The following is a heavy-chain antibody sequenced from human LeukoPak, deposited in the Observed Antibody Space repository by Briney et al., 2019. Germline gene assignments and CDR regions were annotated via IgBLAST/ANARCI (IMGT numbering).Heavy chain of an antibody. V-gene: IGHV4-39*01. CDR3: ARHMDYDFWSGYYPFDP. J-gene: IGHJ5*02. Sequence: SETLSLTCTVSGGSISSSSYYWGWIRQPPGKGLEWIGSIYYSGSTYYNPSLKSRVTISVDTSKNQFSPKLSSVTAADTAVYYCARHMDYDFWSGYYPFDPWGQGTLVTVSS. CDR2: IYYSGST. CDR1: GGSISSSSYY. D-gene: IGHD3-3*01.